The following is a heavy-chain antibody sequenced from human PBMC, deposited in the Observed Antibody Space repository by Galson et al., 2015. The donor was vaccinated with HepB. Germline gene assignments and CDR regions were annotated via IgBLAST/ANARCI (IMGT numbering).Heavy chain of an antibody. Sequence: SVKVSCKASGYTFTSYYMHWVRQAPGQGLEWMGIINPSGGSTSYAQKFQGRVTMTRDTSTSTVYMELSSLRSEDTAVYYCARDHVKAPDYWGSSWYPDYWGQGTLVTVSS. D-gene: IGHD6-13*01. CDR3: ARDHVKAPDYWGSSWYPDY. CDR1: GYTFTSYY. V-gene: IGHV1-46*01. CDR2: INPSGGST. J-gene: IGHJ4*02.